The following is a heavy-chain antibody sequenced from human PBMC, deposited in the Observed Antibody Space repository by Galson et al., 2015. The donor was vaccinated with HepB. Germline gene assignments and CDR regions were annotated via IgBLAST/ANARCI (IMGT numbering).Heavy chain of an antibody. CDR3: ARDHFRDGYNFFDH. D-gene: IGHD5-24*01. J-gene: IGHJ4*02. Sequence: SLRLSCAASGFTFSSYGIHWVRQAPGKGLEWVALIWYDGGNKYYSDSVKGRFTISRDNSKNTLYLQMNSLRAEDTAVYYCARDHFRDGYNFFDHWGQGTLVTVSS. CDR1: GFTFSSYG. V-gene: IGHV3-33*01. CDR2: IWYDGGNK.